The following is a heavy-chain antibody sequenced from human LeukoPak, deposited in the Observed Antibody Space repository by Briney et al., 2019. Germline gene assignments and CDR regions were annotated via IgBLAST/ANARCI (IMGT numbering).Heavy chain of an antibody. Sequence: PGGSLRLSCAASGFTFSNAWMSWVRQAPGKGLEWVGRIKSKTDGGTTDYAAPVKGRFTISRDDSKNTLYLQMNSLRAEDTAVYYCARAKTSRDGYNFFGYWGQGTLVTVSS. V-gene: IGHV3-15*01. J-gene: IGHJ4*02. D-gene: IGHD5-24*01. CDR2: IKSKTDGGTT. CDR3: ARAKTSRDGYNFFGY. CDR1: GFTFSNAW.